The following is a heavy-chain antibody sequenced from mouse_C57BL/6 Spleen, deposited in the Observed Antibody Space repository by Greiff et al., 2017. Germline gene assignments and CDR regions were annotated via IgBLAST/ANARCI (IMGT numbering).Heavy chain of an antibody. D-gene: IGHD1-1*01. J-gene: IGHJ4*01. V-gene: IGHV1-64*01. CDR3: ARSPYYGSSTTYYAMDY. CDR1: GYTFTSYW. Sequence: QVQLKQPGAELVKPGASVKLSCQASGYTFTSYWMHWVKQRPGQGLEWIGMIHPNSGSTNYNEKFKSKATLTVDKSSSTAYMQLSSLTSEDSAVYYCARSPYYGSSTTYYAMDYWGQGTSVTVSS. CDR2: IHPNSGST.